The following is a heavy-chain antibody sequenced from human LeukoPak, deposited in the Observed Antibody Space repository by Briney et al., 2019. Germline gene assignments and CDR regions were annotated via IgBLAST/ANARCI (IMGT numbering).Heavy chain of an antibody. CDR1: GFTFSSYA. CDR2: ISGSGGST. Sequence: RSLRLSCAASGFTFSSYAMSWVRQAPGKGLEWVSAISGSGGSTYYADSVKGRFTISRDNSKNTLYLQMNSLRAEDTAVYYCAKRTAAGILRVGYYGMDVWGQGTTVTVSS. D-gene: IGHD6-13*01. V-gene: IGHV3-23*01. CDR3: AKRTAAGILRVGYYGMDV. J-gene: IGHJ6*02.